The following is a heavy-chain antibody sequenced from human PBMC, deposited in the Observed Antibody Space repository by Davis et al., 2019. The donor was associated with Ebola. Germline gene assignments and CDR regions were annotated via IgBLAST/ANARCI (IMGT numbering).Heavy chain of an antibody. V-gene: IGHV4-4*07. CDR2: IYTSGST. CDR1: GGSISSYY. Sequence: PSETLSLTCTVSGGSISSYYWSWIRQSAGKGLEWIGRIYTSGSTDYNPSLKSRVTMSVDTSKNQFSLKLTSVTAADTAVYYCARGVLLGDNWFDPWGQGTLVTVSS. CDR3: ARGVLLGDNWFDP. D-gene: IGHD2-21*01. J-gene: IGHJ5*02.